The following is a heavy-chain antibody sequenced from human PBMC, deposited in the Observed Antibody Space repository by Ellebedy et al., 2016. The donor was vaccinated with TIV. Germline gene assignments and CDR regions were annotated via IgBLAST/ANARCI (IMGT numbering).Heavy chain of an antibody. Sequence: GESLKISCAASGFTFSNHWMHWVRQVPGKGLVWVSRINTDGTTTTYADSVKGRFTISRDNAKNPLFLQMNSLRAEDTALYYCARGQASRGVIIYWGQGTLVTVSS. V-gene: IGHV3-74*03. CDR3: ARGQASRGVIIY. D-gene: IGHD3-10*01. J-gene: IGHJ4*02. CDR2: INTDGTTT. CDR1: GFTFSNHW.